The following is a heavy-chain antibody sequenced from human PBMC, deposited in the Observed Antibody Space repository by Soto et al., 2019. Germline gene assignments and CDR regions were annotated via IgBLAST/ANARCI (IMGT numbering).Heavy chain of an antibody. CDR3: ARALRSGAAGFYYYYYYMDV. CDR1: GYTFTSYA. V-gene: IGHV1-3*01. CDR2: INAGNGNT. J-gene: IGHJ6*03. Sequence: GASVKVSCKASGYTFTSYAMHWVRQAPGQRLEWMGWINAGNGNTKYSQKFQGRVTITRDTSASTAYMELSSLRSEDTAVYYCARALRSGAAGFYYYYYYMDVWGKGTTVTVSS. D-gene: IGHD6-13*01.